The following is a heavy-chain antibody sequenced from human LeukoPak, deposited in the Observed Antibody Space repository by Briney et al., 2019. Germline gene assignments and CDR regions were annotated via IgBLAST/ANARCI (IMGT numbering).Heavy chain of an antibody. CDR2: IDPSGGST. J-gene: IGHJ4*02. D-gene: IGHD5-18*01. V-gene: IGHV1-46*01. CDR3: ARGGPRGDTAMVLTY. CDR1: GYTFTSYY. Sequence: APVKVSCKASGYTFTSYYMHWVRQAPGQGLEWMGIIDPSGGSTSYAQKFQGRVTMTRDTSTSTVYMELSSLRSEDTAVYYCARGGPRGDTAMVLTYWGQGTLVTVSS.